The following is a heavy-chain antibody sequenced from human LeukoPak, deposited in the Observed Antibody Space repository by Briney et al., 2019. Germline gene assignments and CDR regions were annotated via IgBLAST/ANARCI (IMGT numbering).Heavy chain of an antibody. Sequence: GGSLRLSCAASGFTFSDYYMSWIRQAPGKGLEWVSYISSSGSTIYYADSVKGRFTISRDNAKNSLYLQMNSLRAEDTGVYYCAARRYCSGGSCQLDYWGQGTLVTVSS. V-gene: IGHV3-11*01. D-gene: IGHD2-15*01. CDR3: AARRYCSGGSCQLDY. CDR1: GFTFSDYY. CDR2: ISSSGSTI. J-gene: IGHJ4*02.